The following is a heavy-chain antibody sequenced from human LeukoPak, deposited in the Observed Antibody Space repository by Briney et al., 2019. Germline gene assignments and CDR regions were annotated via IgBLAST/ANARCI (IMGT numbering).Heavy chain of an antibody. CDR3: ARFLWFGESDAFDI. D-gene: IGHD3-10*01. J-gene: IGHJ3*02. CDR1: GGSFSGYY. Sequence: SETLSLTCAVYGGSFSGYYWSWIRQPPGKGLEWIGEINHSGSTNYNPSLKNRVTISVDTSKNQFSLKLSSVTAADTAVYYCARFLWFGESDAFDIWGQGTMVTVSS. CDR2: INHSGST. V-gene: IGHV4-34*01.